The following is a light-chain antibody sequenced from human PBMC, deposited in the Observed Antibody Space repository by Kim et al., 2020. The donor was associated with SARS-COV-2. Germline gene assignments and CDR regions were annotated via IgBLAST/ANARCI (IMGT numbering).Light chain of an antibody. CDR3: QTWGTGML. J-gene: IGLJ3*02. Sequence: GASVKLTGTLSSGHSNYAIAWHQQQPEKGPRFLMKVNSDGSHRKGDGIPERFSGSRSGAERYLTISSLQSEDEDDYYCQTWGTGMLFGGGTQLTVL. CDR1: SGHSNYA. CDR2: VNSDGSH. V-gene: IGLV4-69*01.